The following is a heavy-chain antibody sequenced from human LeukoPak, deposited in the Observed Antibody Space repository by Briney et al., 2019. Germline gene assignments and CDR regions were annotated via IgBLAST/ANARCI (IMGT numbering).Heavy chain of an antibody. V-gene: IGHV3-20*04. CDR1: GFNVDDYG. CDR3: ARDGRSGWYSDN. D-gene: IGHD6-19*01. Sequence: GGSLRLSCAASGFNVDDYGMSWVRQGPGKGLEWVAGINWNGGSTDYADSMKGRFTISRDNATKTLYLQMNSLRVEDTALYYCARDGRSGWYSDNWGQGTLVTVSS. CDR2: INWNGGST. J-gene: IGHJ4*02.